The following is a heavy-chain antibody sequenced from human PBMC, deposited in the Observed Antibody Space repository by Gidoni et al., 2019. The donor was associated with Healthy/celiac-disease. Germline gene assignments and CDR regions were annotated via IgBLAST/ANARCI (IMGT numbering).Heavy chain of an antibody. CDR3: ARLRSWYFDL. CDR2: INPRGGST. V-gene: IGHV1-46*01. CDR1: GYTFTSYS. J-gene: IGHJ2*01. Sequence: QVQLVQSGAEVKKPGASVKVSCKASGYTFTSYSMHWVRQAPGQGLEWMGIINPRGGSTSYAQKFQGRVTMTRDTSTSTVYMELSSLRSEDTAVYYCARLRSWYFDLWGRGTLVTVSS.